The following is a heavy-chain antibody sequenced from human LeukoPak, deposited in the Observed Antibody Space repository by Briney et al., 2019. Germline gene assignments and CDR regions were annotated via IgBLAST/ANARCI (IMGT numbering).Heavy chain of an antibody. V-gene: IGHV3-23*01. CDR1: GFTFSSYA. D-gene: IGHD2-21*01. J-gene: IGHJ3*02. Sequence: GGSLRLSCAASGFTFSSYAMSWIRQAPGKGLEWVSAISGSGGSTYYADSVKGRFTISRDNPKNTLYLQMNSLRAEDTAVYYCAKDLTRVIRAFDIWGQGTMVTVSS. CDR2: ISGSGGST. CDR3: AKDLTRVIRAFDI.